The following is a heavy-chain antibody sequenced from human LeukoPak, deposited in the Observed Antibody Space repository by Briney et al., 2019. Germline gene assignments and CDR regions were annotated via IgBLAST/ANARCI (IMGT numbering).Heavy chain of an antibody. Sequence: ASVKVSCKASGGTFSSYAISWVPQAPGQGLEWMGGIIPIFGTANYAQKFQGRVTITADKSTSTAYMELSSLRSEDTAVYYCARELGGDYGDDYWGQGTLVTVSS. CDR3: ARELGGDYGDDY. J-gene: IGHJ4*02. CDR1: GGTFSSYA. V-gene: IGHV1-69*06. CDR2: IIPIFGTA. D-gene: IGHD4-17*01.